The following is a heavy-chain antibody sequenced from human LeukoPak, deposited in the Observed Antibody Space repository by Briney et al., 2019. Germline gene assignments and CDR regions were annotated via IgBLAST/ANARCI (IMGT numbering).Heavy chain of an antibody. V-gene: IGHV4-39*07. CDR2: IYYSGST. Sequence: SETLSLTCIVSGGSISSSSYYWGWIRQPPGKGLEWIGSIYYSGSTYHNPSLKSRVTISVDTSKNQFSLKLSSVTAADAAVYYCARDGGIAAHWFDPWGQGTLVTVSS. D-gene: IGHD6-13*01. CDR3: ARDGGIAAHWFDP. J-gene: IGHJ5*02. CDR1: GGSISSSSYY.